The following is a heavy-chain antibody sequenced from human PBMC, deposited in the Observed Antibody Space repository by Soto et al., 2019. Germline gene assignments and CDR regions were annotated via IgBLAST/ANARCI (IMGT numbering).Heavy chain of an antibody. J-gene: IGHJ6*02. CDR1: GYTFTSYY. CDR2: INPSGTTT. CDR3: ARPPIASPYYYGMDV. V-gene: IGHV1-46*01. D-gene: IGHD2-2*01. Sequence: QVQLVQSGAEVKKPGASVKVSCKASGYTFTSYYMHWVRQAPGQGLELLGIINPSGTTTDYAQKFQGRVTMTRDTSTSTYYMELSSLRSEDTAVSSCARPPIASPYYYGMDVWGQGTTVTVSS.